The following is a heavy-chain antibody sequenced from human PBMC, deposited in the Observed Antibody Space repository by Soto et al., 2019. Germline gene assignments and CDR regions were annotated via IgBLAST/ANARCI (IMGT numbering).Heavy chain of an antibody. V-gene: IGHV1-18*01. Sequence: QVQLVQSGAEVKNPGASVKVSCRASGYTLSNNYGISWVRQAPGQGLDWMGWINSYNGVTNNARKFQDRVTLTTDASTTTAYMELRSLRSDDTAIYYCARDRQNYGSLDYWGQGTLVTVSS. D-gene: IGHD4-17*01. CDR2: INSYNGVT. CDR3: ARDRQNYGSLDY. J-gene: IGHJ4*02. CDR1: GYTLSNNYG.